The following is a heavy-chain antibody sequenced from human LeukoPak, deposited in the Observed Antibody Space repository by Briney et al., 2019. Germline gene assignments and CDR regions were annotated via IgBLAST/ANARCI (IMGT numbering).Heavy chain of an antibody. CDR1: GGTFSSYA. Sequence: ASVKVSCKASGGTFSSYAISWVRQAPGQGLEWMGGIIPIFGTANYAQKFQGRVTITTDESTSTAYMELSSLRSEDTAVYYCARGVETATMGDYYYYYYMDVWGKGTTVTVSS. J-gene: IGHJ6*03. CDR3: ARGVETATMGDYYYYYYMDV. D-gene: IGHD5-24*01. V-gene: IGHV1-69*05. CDR2: IIPIFGTA.